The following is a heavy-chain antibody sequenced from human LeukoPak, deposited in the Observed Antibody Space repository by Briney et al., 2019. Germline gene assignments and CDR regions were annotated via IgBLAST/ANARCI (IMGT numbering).Heavy chain of an antibody. CDR3: ARDRGYSYGDSDAFDI. D-gene: IGHD5-18*01. V-gene: IGHV1-18*01. Sequence: ASVKVSCKASGYTFTSYGISWVRQAPGQGLEWMGWINAYNGETNYPQKFQGRVTMTTDTSTTTAYMELRSLRSDDTAVYYCARDRGYSYGDSDAFDIWGQGTMVTVSS. CDR2: INAYNGET. CDR1: GYTFTSYG. J-gene: IGHJ3*02.